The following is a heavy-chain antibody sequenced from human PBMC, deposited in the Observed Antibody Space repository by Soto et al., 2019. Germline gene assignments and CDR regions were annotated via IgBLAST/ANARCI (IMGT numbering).Heavy chain of an antibody. J-gene: IGHJ4*02. CDR2: IYYSGRS. CDR1: GGSITSSSYY. V-gene: IGHV4-39*01. Sequence: SETLSLTCTVSGGSITSSSYYWGWVRQPPGKGLEWIGGIYYSGRSYYNPSLKSRVTMSVDTSKNQFSLTLNSVTAADAAVYYCARQRTTVVTQAYFDHWGQGTLVTVSS. D-gene: IGHD4-17*01. CDR3: ARQRTTVVTQAYFDH.